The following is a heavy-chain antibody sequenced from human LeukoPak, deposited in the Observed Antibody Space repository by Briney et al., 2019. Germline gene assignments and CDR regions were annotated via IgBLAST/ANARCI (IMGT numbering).Heavy chain of an antibody. J-gene: IGHJ5*02. V-gene: IGHV2-5*01. D-gene: IGHD5-12*01. CDR3: AHRGLRSMAYWFDP. Sequence: SGPTLVSPTQTLTLTWTFSGFSLSTSGVGVGWIRQPSGKALAWLALLYWNDDKRYSPSLKSRLSITKDTSQTQVVLTLTNMDPVDTATYYCAHRGLRSMAYWFDPWGQGTLVTVSS. CDR2: LYWNDDK. CDR1: GFSLSTSGVG.